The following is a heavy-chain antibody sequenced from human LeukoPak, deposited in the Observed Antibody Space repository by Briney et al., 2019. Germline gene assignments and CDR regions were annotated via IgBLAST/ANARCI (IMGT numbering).Heavy chain of an antibody. CDR1: GGSISSGSYY. CDR2: IYTSGST. D-gene: IGHD3-3*01. J-gene: IGHJ6*03. CDR3: AREIFGVVTARYYYYYMDV. Sequence: SQTLSLTCTVSGGSISSGSYYGSWIRQPAGKGLEWIGRIYTSGSTNYNPSLKSRVTISVDTSKNQFSLKLSSVTAADTAVYYCAREIFGVVTARYYYYYMDVWGKGTTVTVSS. V-gene: IGHV4-61*02.